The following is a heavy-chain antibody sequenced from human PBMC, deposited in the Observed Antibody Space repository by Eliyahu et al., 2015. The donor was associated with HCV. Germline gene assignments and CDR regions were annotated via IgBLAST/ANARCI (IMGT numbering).Heavy chain of an antibody. Sequence: QVQLQESGPGLVKPSETLSLTCTVSGGSVTSGSYYWSWIRQPPGKGLEWMGHMYYSESPNHNPSLKSRVTISVDTSKNQFSLKLSSVTAADTGVYYCARLSMSGERRLDPWGQGILVTVSS. V-gene: IGHV4-61*01. D-gene: IGHD3-10*02. CDR3: ARLSMSGERRLDP. CDR1: GGSVTSGSYY. J-gene: IGHJ5*02. CDR2: MYYSESP.